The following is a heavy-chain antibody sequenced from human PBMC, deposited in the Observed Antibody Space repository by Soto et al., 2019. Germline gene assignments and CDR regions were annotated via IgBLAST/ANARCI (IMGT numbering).Heavy chain of an antibody. D-gene: IGHD5-12*01. CDR2: IFSSGST. V-gene: IGHV4-4*07. Sequence: GTLSLTCTVSGGSINTFYWSWVRQPAGKGLEWIGRIFSSGSTSFNPSLESRVAMSVDTSKNHFSLNLSSVTAADMAVYYCAREGSYSAYNFAHGIQLWSFDFWGQGXLVTVFS. J-gene: IGHJ4*02. CDR3: AREGSYSAYNFAHGIQLWSFDF. CDR1: GGSINTFY.